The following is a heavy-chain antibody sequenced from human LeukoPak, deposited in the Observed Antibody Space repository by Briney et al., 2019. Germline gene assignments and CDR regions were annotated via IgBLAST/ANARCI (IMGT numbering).Heavy chain of an antibody. V-gene: IGHV3-33*01. CDR2: IWYDGSNK. D-gene: IGHD5-18*01. Sequence: GGSLRLSCAGSGFTFSSYGMHWVRQAPGKGLEWVAVIWYDGSNKYYADSVKGRFTISRDNSKNALYLQMNSLRAEDTAVYYCARADDTAMVTFSVDYWGQGTLVTVSS. J-gene: IGHJ4*02. CDR3: ARADDTAMVTFSVDY. CDR1: GFTFSSYG.